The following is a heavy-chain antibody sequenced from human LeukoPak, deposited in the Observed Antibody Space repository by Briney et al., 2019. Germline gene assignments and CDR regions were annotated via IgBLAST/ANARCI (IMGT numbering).Heavy chain of an antibody. J-gene: IGHJ4*02. Sequence: GGSLRLSCAASGFTFSSYAMSWVRRAPGKGLEWVSAISGSGGSTYYADSVKGRFTISRDNSKNTLYLQMNSLRAEDTAVYYCAKDWGLYYYDSSGYFPFDYWGQGTLVTVSS. D-gene: IGHD3-22*01. V-gene: IGHV3-23*01. CDR1: GFTFSSYA. CDR2: ISGSGGST. CDR3: AKDWGLYYYDSSGYFPFDY.